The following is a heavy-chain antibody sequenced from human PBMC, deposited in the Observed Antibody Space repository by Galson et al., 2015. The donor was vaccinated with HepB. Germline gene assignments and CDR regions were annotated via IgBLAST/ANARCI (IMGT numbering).Heavy chain of an antibody. D-gene: IGHD2-2*01. J-gene: IGHJ6*02. CDR3: ARGKYCSSTSCYGRYYYYGMDV. Sequence: SLRLSCAASGFTFSDYYMSWIRQAPGKGLEWVSYISSSSSYTNYADSVKGRFTISRDNAKNSLYLQMNSLRAEDTAVYYCARGKYCSSTSCYGRYYYYGMDVWGQGTTVTVSS. CDR2: ISSSSSYT. CDR1: GFTFSDYY. V-gene: IGHV3-11*06.